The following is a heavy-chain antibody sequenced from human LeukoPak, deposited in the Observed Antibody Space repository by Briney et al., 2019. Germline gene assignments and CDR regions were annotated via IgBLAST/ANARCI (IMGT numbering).Heavy chain of an antibody. J-gene: IGHJ4*02. V-gene: IGHV4-39*01. D-gene: IGHD3-16*01. CDR1: GGSISSSSYY. Sequence: SETLSLTXTVSGGSISSSSYYWGWIRQPPGKGLEWIGSIYYSGSTYYNPSLKSRVTISVDTSKNQFSLKLSSVTAADTAVYYCARALRLGEFGYWGQGTLVTVSS. CDR3: ARALRLGEFGY. CDR2: IYYSGST.